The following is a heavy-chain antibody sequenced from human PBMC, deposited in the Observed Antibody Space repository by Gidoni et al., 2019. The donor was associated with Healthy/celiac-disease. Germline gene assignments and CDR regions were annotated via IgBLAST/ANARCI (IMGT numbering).Heavy chain of an antibody. V-gene: IGHV3-15*01. CDR3: TTDLSGYYYGSGSLDWFDP. CDR2: IKSKTDGGTT. Sequence: EVQLVESGGGLVKPGGSLRLSCAASGFTFSNAWMSWVRQAPGKGLEWVGRIKSKTDGGTTDYAAPVKGRFTISRDDSKNTLYLQMNSLKTEDTAVYYCTTDLSGYYYGSGSLDWFDPWGQGTLVTVSS. CDR1: GFTFSNAW. J-gene: IGHJ5*02. D-gene: IGHD3-10*01.